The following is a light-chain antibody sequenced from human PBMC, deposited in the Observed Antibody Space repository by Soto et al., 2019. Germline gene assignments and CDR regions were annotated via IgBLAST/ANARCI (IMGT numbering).Light chain of an antibody. CDR1: QSLVYSDGNTY. Sequence: VVMTQSPLSLPVTLGQPASISCRSSQSLVYSDGNTYRCWFQQRPGQSPRRLIYKVSNCDSGVPDRFSGSVSGTDFTLKFSRVEAEDVGVYYGMQGTHWPYTFGQGTKLEIK. V-gene: IGKV2D-30*01. CDR2: KVS. J-gene: IGKJ2*01. CDR3: MQGTHWPYT.